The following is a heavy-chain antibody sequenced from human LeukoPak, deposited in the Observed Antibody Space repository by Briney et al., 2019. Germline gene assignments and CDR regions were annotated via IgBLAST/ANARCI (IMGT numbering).Heavy chain of an antibody. J-gene: IGHJ1*01. CDR3: AKGLDYDSSGYPDLAEYFQH. D-gene: IGHD3-22*01. CDR1: GFTFSSYA. CDR2: ISGSGGST. Sequence: PGGSLRLSCAASGFTFSSYAMSWVRQAPGKGLEWVSAISGSGGSTYYADSVKGRFTISRDNSKNTLYLQMNSLRAEDTAVYYCAKGLDYDSSGYPDLAEYFQHWGQGTLVTVSS. V-gene: IGHV3-23*01.